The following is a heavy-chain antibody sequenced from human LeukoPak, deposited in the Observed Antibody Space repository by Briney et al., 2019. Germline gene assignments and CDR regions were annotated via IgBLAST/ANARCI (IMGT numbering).Heavy chain of an antibody. D-gene: IGHD5-18*01. Sequence: GGSLRLSCAASGFTVSSNYMSWVRQAPGKGLEWVSVIYSGGSTYYAASVKGRFTISRDNSKNTLYLQMNSLRAEDTAVYYCARVIGYSYDFDYWGQGTLVTVSS. CDR3: ARVIGYSYDFDY. V-gene: IGHV3-66*01. J-gene: IGHJ4*02. CDR1: GFTVSSNY. CDR2: IYSGGST.